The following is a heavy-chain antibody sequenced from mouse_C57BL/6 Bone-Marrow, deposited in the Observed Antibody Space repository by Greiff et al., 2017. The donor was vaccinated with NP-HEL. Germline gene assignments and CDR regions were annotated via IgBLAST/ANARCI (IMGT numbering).Heavy chain of an antibody. CDR2: IDPNSGGT. CDR3: ARSRACFPRIWYFDV. Sequence: QVQLQQPGAELVKPGASVKLSYKASGYTFTSYWMHWVKQRPGRGLEWIGRIDPNSGGTKYNEKFKSKATLTVDKPSSTAYMQLSSLTSEDSAVYYCARSRACFPRIWYFDVWGTGTTVTVSS. V-gene: IGHV1-72*01. J-gene: IGHJ1*03. CDR1: GYTFTSYW. D-gene: IGHD2-10*02.